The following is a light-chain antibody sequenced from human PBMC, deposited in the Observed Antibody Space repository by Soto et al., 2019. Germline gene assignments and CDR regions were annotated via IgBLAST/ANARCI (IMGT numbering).Light chain of an antibody. CDR1: SSDVGNYRY. CDR3: NSYTTSSTYV. CDR2: EVT. J-gene: IGLJ1*01. V-gene: IGLV2-14*01. Sequence: QSVLTQPASVSGSPGQSITISCTGTSSDVGNYRYVSWYQQHPGKAPKLMVYEVTNRPSEVSDRFSGSKSGNTASLTISGLQAEDEADYFCNSYTTSSTYVFGSGTKVTVL.